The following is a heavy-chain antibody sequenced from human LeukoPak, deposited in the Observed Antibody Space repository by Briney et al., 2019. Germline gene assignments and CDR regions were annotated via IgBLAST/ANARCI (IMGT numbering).Heavy chain of an antibody. CDR2: IYYSGTP. Sequence: SETLSLTCTASGGSISTYYWTWIRQPPGKGLEWIGSIYYSGTPYYNPSLKSRVTISLDTSKNQFSLKLSSVTAADTAVYYCARDSSGFGSLPGYWGQGTLVTVSS. J-gene: IGHJ4*02. D-gene: IGHD3-22*01. CDR1: GGSISTYY. V-gene: IGHV4-39*07. CDR3: ARDSSGFGSLPGY.